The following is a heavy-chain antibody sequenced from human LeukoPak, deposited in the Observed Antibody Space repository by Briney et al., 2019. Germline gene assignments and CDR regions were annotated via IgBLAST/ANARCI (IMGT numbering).Heavy chain of an antibody. Sequence: GGSLRLSCVSSGFTIGTAWMSWVRQAPGKGLEWLGHIKSEGEGATTDYAAPAKGRFAISRDDSKNMIYLQMSSLRIDDTAIYYCIAHFPYFYGFDVWGKGTTVTVSS. D-gene: IGHD3-3*02. CDR1: GFTIGTAW. V-gene: IGHV3-15*01. CDR3: IAHFPYFYGFDV. CDR2: IKSEGEGATT. J-gene: IGHJ6*04.